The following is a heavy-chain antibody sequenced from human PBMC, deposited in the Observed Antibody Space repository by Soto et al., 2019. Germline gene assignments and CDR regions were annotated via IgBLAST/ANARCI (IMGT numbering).Heavy chain of an antibody. V-gene: IGHV3-48*01. D-gene: IGHD6-13*01. CDR2: ISSSSSTI. J-gene: IGHJ3*02. CDR1: GFTFSSYS. CDR3: ARDLYSSRWYATDAFDI. Sequence: GGSLRLSCAASGFTFSSYSMNWVRQAPGRGLEWVSYISSSSSTIYYADSVKGRFTISRDNAKNSLYLQMNSLRAEDTAVYYCARDLYSSRWYATDAFDIWGQGTMVTVSS.